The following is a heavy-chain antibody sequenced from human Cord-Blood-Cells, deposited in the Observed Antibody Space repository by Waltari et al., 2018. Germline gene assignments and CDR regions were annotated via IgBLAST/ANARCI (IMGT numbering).Heavy chain of an antibody. CDR3: AREMERYDFWSGYNWFDP. J-gene: IGHJ5*02. CDR1: GFTFSSYS. Sequence: EVQLVESGGGLVQPGGSLRLSCAASGFTFSSYSMNWVRQAPGKGLEWVSYISSSSTIYDADSVKGRFTISRDNAKNSLYLQMNSLRDEDTAVYYCAREMERYDFWSGYNWFDPWGQGTLVTVSS. V-gene: IGHV3-48*02. CDR2: ISSSSTI. D-gene: IGHD3-3*01.